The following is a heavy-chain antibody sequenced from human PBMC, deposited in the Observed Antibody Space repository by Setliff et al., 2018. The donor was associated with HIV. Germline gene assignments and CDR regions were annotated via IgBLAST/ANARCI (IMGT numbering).Heavy chain of an antibody. Sequence: PSETLSLTCTVSGGSINRGGYYWVWIRQPALKGLEWIGRIYTSGLTNYNPSLKSRDTISVDTSKNQVSLKLSSVTASDTAVYYCARARYIVIRGDAGMDVWGPGTTVTVSS. D-gene: IGHD3-10*01. CDR1: GGSINRGGYY. V-gene: IGHV4-61*02. CDR2: IYTSGLT. CDR3: ARARYIVIRGDAGMDV. J-gene: IGHJ6*02.